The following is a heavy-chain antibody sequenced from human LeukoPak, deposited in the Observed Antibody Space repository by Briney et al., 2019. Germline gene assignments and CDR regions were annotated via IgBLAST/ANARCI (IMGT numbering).Heavy chain of an antibody. CDR3: ARSPENYYYGMDV. Sequence: SETLSLTCTVSGGSISSGDYYWSWIRQPPGKGLEWIGYIYYSGSTYYNPSLKSRVTISVDTSKNQFSLKLSSVTAADTAVHYCARSPENYYYGMDVWGQGTTVTVSS. CDR2: IYYSGST. CDR1: GGSISSGDYY. V-gene: IGHV4-30-4*01. J-gene: IGHJ6*02.